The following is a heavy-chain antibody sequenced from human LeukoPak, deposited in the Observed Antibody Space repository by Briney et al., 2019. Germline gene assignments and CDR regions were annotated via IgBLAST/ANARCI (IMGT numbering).Heavy chain of an antibody. D-gene: IGHD2-15*01. CDR3: AKFSSLVVVVAATSDY. J-gene: IGHJ4*02. CDR1: GVTFSSYG. V-gene: IGHV3-30*02. CDR2: IRYDGSNK. Sequence: PGGSLRPSCAASGVTFSSYGMHWVRQAPGKGLEWVAFIRYDGSNKYYADSVKGRFTISRDNSENTLYLQMNILRAEDTAVYYCAKFSSLVVVVAATSDYWGQGTLVTVSS.